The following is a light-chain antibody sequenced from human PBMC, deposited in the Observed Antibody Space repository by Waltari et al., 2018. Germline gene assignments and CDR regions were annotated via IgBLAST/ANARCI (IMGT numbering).Light chain of an antibody. V-gene: IGLV3-25*03. CDR2: RDT. Sequence: SYALTQPPSVSASPGQTARITCSGNALPKPFAYWYQRKPGQAPVLVIYRDTERPSGIPARFSGSSSGTTVTLTINGVQAEDEADYYCQSTDSSGSYVLFGGGTTLTVL. CDR3: QSTDSSGSYVL. CDR1: ALPKPF. J-gene: IGLJ2*01.